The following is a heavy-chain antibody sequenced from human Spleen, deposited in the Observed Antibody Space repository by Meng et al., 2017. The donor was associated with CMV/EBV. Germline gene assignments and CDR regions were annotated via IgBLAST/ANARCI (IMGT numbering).Heavy chain of an antibody. V-gene: IGHV1-2*02. CDR3: ASQADYGSGWYSVNY. Sequence: SGYSFIDYYMHWVRRAPGLGLGWMGWLNPDSGGTNYAQKFRGRVTMTRDTSISTAYMELSGLKSDDTAVYYCASQADYGSGWYSVNYWGQGTLVTVSS. D-gene: IGHD6-19*01. J-gene: IGHJ4*02. CDR2: LNPDSGGT. CDR1: GYSFIDYY.